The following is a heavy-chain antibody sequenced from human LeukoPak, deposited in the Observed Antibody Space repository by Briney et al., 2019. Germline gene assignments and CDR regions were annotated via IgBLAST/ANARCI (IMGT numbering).Heavy chain of an antibody. CDR3: GNLQMPLDH. D-gene: IGHD4-11*01. Sequence: GGSLRLSCAASGFTFSAYTMSWVRQAPGKGPEWVSAISNSGDTTYYTDSVKGRFTVSRDNSKNTLFLQMNSLRAEDTAIYYCGNLQMPLDHWGQGTLVTVSS. CDR2: ISNSGDTT. V-gene: IGHV3-23*01. CDR1: GFTFSAYT. J-gene: IGHJ4*02.